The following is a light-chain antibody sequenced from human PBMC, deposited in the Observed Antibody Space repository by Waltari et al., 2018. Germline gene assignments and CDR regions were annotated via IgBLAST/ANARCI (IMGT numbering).Light chain of an antibody. V-gene: IGLV2-23*02. CDR1: SSNVGGYNL. Sequence: QSALTQPASVSGFLGQSITLSCTGTSSNVGGYNLVSWYQHHPDKAPKLIVYEVTKRPSGVSNRFSGSKSGNTASLTISGLQAEDESDYYCCSYAGGGTLVFGGGTKLTVL. CDR3: CSYAGGGTLV. CDR2: EVT. J-gene: IGLJ2*01.